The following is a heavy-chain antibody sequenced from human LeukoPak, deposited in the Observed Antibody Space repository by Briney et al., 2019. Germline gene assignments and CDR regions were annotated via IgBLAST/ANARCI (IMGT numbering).Heavy chain of an antibody. CDR2: IIPIFGIA. J-gene: IGHJ5*02. D-gene: IGHD3-10*01. Sequence: SLKVSCKASGGTFSSDAISWVRHAPGQGLEWMGRIIPIFGIANYAQKLQGRVTITPDKSPSTAYIELSSLRSEHTAVYYCARDLGYGSGSYFPTWFDPWGQGTLVTVSS. V-gene: IGHV1-69*04. CDR1: GGTFSSDA. CDR3: ARDLGYGSGSYFPTWFDP.